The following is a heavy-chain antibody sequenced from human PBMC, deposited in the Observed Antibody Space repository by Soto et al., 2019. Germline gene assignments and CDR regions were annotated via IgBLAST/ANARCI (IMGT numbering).Heavy chain of an antibody. CDR3: AREPRYCRGGSCPITGDAYDI. CDR2: ISNRGDT. Sequence: EVQLVESGGGLVQPGGSLRLSCTASGFIVSDTYVNWVRQAPGKGLEWVSVISNRGDTPYADSVRGRFSFSRDISDNTLHLQMNNLRVEDTAVYYCAREPRYCRGGSCPITGDAYDIWGQGTMVTVSS. D-gene: IGHD2-15*01. CDR1: GFIVSDTY. V-gene: IGHV3-66*01. J-gene: IGHJ3*02.